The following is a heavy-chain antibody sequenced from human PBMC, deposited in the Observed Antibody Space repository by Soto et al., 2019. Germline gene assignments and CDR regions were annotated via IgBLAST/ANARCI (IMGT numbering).Heavy chain of an antibody. CDR2: ISYDGNTK. Sequence: QVHLAESGGGVVQPGRSLRLSCAASGFTFSNYPMNWVRQAPGKGLEWVAVISYDGNTKHYADSVKGRCTISRDNPTNTLYLQMNSLRVEDTAVDYCAREGRLGVAAAGYFDSWGQGAQVTGSS. J-gene: IGHJ4*02. CDR1: GFTFSNYP. CDR3: AREGRLGVAAAGYFDS. D-gene: IGHD6-25*01. V-gene: IGHV3-30*04.